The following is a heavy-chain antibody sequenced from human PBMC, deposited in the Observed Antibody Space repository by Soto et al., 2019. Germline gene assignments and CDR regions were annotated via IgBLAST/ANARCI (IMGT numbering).Heavy chain of an antibody. V-gene: IGHV4-39*01. CDR3: ARPDSLSGTGWFDP. J-gene: IGHJ5*02. Sequence: SETLSLTCSVSGASISKTYYYWGWVRQTPEKGLEWIGTVFYSGITYYNPSLESRVTISIDRSQNQFSLKLTSVTAADTAVYYCARPDSLSGTGWFDPWGRGTLVTVSS. D-gene: IGHD6-13*01. CDR2: VFYSGIT. CDR1: GASISKTYYY.